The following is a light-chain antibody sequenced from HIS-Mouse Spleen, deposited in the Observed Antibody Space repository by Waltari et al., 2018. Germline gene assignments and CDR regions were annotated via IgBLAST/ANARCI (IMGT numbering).Light chain of an antibody. CDR1: ALPKKY. Sequence: SYELTQPPSVSVSPGQTARITCSGDALPKKYAYWYQHKSGQAPVLGNYEDSKRPSGIPDGFSCSSSGTMATLTISGAQVEDEADYYCYSTDSSGNHRVFGGGTKLTVL. CDR2: EDS. J-gene: IGLJ2*01. CDR3: YSTDSSGNHRV. V-gene: IGLV3-10*01.